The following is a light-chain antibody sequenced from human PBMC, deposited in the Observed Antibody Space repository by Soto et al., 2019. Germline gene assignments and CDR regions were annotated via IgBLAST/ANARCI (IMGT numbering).Light chain of an antibody. J-gene: IGKJ2*01. Sequence: DIQMTQSPSSLSASVGDRVTITCRASQSMRSYLNWYQQKPGKAPKLLIYAASSLQSGVPSRFRGSGSGTDFTLTISSLKPKDFQIYYFKKITITPYTLGRGTKLEIK. CDR1: QSMRSY. V-gene: IGKV1-39*01. CDR2: AAS. CDR3: KKITITPYT.